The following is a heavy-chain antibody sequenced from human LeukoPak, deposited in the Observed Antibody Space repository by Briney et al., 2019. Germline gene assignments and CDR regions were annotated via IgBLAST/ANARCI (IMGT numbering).Heavy chain of an antibody. D-gene: IGHD5-12*01. CDR2: IYYSGST. Sequence: SETLSLTCSVSGGSVSGDLYYWTWLRQPPGKGLEWIGIIYYSGSTNYNPTLKSRVTMSVDTSKKQFSLRLSSVTAADTAVYYCARRVASRATGYYFDFWGQGILVTVSS. CDR3: ARRVASRATGYYFDF. V-gene: IGHV4-61*01. J-gene: IGHJ4*02. CDR1: GGSVSGDLYY.